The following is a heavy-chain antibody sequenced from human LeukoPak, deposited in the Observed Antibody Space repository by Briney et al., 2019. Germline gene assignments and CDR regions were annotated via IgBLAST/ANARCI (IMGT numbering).Heavy chain of an antibody. V-gene: IGHV1-18*04. Sequence: ASVKVSCKASGYTLSTYGTSWMRQAPGQGLEWMGWISADSVNIKYAQTFQGRVTLTTDTSTNTAYMELRSLRSDDTAVYYCVRDSHYSPDYWGQGTLVTVSS. CDR1: GYTLSTYG. CDR2: ISADSVNI. D-gene: IGHD3-10*01. J-gene: IGHJ4*02. CDR3: VRDSHYSPDY.